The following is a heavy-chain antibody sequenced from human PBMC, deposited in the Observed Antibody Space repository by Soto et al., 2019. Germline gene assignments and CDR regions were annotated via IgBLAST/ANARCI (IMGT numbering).Heavy chain of an antibody. CDR1: GYTFTSYY. J-gene: IGHJ6*02. CDR2: INPSGGST. Sequence: ASVKVSCKASGYTFTSYYMHWVRQAPGQGLEWMGIINPSGGSTSYAQKFQGRVTMTRGTSTSTVYMELSSLRSEDTAVYYCAREVRARYYDSSGPKDGMDVWGQGTTVTVSS. D-gene: IGHD3-22*01. V-gene: IGHV1-46*01. CDR3: AREVRARYYDSSGPKDGMDV.